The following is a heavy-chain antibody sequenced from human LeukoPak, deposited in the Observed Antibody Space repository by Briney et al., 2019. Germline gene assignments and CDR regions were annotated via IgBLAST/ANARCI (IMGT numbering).Heavy chain of an antibody. CDR3: ARVKRIAAAAIFDY. D-gene: IGHD6-13*01. CDR1: GGSISSYY. CDR2: IYTSGST. V-gene: IGHV4-4*07. J-gene: IGHJ4*02. Sequence: SETLSLTCTVSGGSISSYYWSWIRQPAGKGLEWIGRIYTSGSTNHNPSLKSRVTMSVDTSKNQFSLKLSSVTAADTAVYYCARVKRIAAAAIFDYWGQGTLVTVSS.